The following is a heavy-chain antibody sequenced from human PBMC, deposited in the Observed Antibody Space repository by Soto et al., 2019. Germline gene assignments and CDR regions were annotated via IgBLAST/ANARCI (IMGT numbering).Heavy chain of an antibody. CDR1: GYXFRSYL. J-gene: IGHJ4*02. CDR3: ERTDGYEIEY. CDR2: IYPGDSDT. D-gene: IGHD5-12*01. Sequence: PXVXLLISCKSSGYXFRSYLHVWVRNMPGKGLAWMGIIYPGDSDTRYRPYFQGQVTISADKSITTVYMQWSSLKASDTAMYYCERTDGYEIEYWGQGTLGTDSA. V-gene: IGHV5-51*01.